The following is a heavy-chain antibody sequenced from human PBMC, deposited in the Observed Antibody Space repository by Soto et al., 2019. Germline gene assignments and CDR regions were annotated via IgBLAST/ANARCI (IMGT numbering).Heavy chain of an antibody. V-gene: IGHV4-30-2*01. CDR2: IYHSGST. Sequence: TLSLTCAVSGGSISSGGYSWSWIRQPPGKGLEWIGYIYHSGSTYYNPSLKSRVTISVDRSKNQFSLKLSSVTPADTAVYYCARVTTHGGAFDIWGQGTMVTVSS. CDR1: GGSISSGGYS. J-gene: IGHJ3*02. D-gene: IGHD4-17*01. CDR3: ARVTTHGGAFDI.